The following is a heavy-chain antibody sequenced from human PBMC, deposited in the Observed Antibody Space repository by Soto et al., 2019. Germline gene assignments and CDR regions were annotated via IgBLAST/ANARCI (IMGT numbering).Heavy chain of an antibody. CDR2: IYYSGST. CDR3: ARLSCSSTSCYAFGSAYYYYMDV. V-gene: IGHV4-59*08. CDR1: GGSISSYY. D-gene: IGHD2-2*01. Sequence: SETLSLTCTVSGGSISSYYWSWIRQPPGKGLEWIGYIYYSGSTNYNPSLKSRVTISVDTSKNQFSLKLSSVTAADTAVYYCARLSCSSTSCYAFGSAYYYYMDVWGKGTTVTVS. J-gene: IGHJ6*03.